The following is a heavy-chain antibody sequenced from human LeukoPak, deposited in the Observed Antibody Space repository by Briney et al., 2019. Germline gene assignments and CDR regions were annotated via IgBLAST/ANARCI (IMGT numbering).Heavy chain of an antibody. V-gene: IGHV3-21*01. D-gene: IGHD3-9*01. CDR3: TYDILNGFDS. CDR1: GFTFSSYS. CDR2: ISSSSSYI. J-gene: IGHJ4*02. Sequence: GGSLRLSWAASGFTFSSYSMNWVRQARGKGLEWVSSISSSSSYIYYADSVKGRFTISRDNAKNSLYLQMNSLRAEDTAVYYCTYDILNGFDSWGQGTLVTVSS.